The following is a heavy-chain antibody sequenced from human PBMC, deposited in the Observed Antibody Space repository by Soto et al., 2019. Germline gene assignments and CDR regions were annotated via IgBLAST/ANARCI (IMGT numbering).Heavy chain of an antibody. V-gene: IGHV1-3*04. CDR2: ISTGNGNT. Sequence: QVQLVQSGAELKEPGASVKISCKASGYTFTNYPMHWARQAPGQGLEYLGWISTGNGNTKCSQRFQGRVTITWDPSATTTYIELSSLRSEDTALYYCASGHCSGDCYSDYWGQGTLVTVSS. CDR1: GYTFTNYP. CDR3: ASGHCSGDCYSDY. J-gene: IGHJ4*03. D-gene: IGHD2-15*01.